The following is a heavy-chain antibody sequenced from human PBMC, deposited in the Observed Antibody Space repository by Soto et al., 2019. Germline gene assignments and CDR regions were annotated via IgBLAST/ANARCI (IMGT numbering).Heavy chain of an antibody. V-gene: IGHV1-8*01. CDR3: ARGPRDWGVDY. CDR2: MNPNNGNT. Sequence: QVQLVQSGAEVKKPGASVKVSCKAAAYTFTSYDINWVRQATGQDFEWMGWMNPNNGNTAYAQKFQGRVTMTRDTSKSTAFMELISLTSEDTAVYYCARGPRDWGVDYWCQGTLVTVSS. J-gene: IGHJ4*02. D-gene: IGHD7-27*01. CDR1: AYTFTSYD.